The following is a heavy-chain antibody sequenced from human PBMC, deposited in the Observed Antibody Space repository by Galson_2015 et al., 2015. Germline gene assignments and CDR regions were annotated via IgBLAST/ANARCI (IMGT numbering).Heavy chain of an antibody. Sequence: SVKVSCKASGYTFTNNGISWVRQAPGQGLEWMGWINAYNDNTNYAQNFQGRVTMSTDTSTSTVYMELRSLRSDDTAVYYCARVSSGEDAFDIWGQGTMVTVSS. CDR2: INAYNDNT. D-gene: IGHD3-10*01. CDR3: ARVSSGEDAFDI. CDR1: GYTFTNNG. J-gene: IGHJ3*02. V-gene: IGHV1-18*01.